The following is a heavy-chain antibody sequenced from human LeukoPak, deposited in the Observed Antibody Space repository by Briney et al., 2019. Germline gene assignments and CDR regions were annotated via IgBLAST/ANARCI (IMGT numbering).Heavy chain of an antibody. Sequence: SETLSLTCTVSGGSISSSSYYWGWIRQPPGKGLEWIGSIYYSGSTYYNPSLQSRVTISVDTSKNQFSLKLSSVTAADTAVYYCAREVRRDFWSGYHESNNWFDSWGQGTLVTVSS. CDR3: AREVRRDFWSGYHESNNWFDS. J-gene: IGHJ5*01. CDR2: IYYSGST. D-gene: IGHD3-3*01. V-gene: IGHV4-39*07. CDR1: GGSISSSSYY.